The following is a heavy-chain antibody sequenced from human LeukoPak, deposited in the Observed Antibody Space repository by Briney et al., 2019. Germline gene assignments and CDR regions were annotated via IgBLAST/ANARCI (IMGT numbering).Heavy chain of an antibody. CDR3: ARESQMYSGAFDI. D-gene: IGHD2-8*01. CDR2: IYSGGST. J-gene: IGHJ3*02. CDR1: GFTFSSYW. V-gene: IGHV3-66*01. Sequence: GGSLRLSCAASGFTFSSYWMSWVRQAPGKGLEWVSVIYSGGSTYYADSVKGRFTISRDNSKNTLYLQMNSLRAEDTAVYYCARESQMYSGAFDIWGQGTMVTVSS.